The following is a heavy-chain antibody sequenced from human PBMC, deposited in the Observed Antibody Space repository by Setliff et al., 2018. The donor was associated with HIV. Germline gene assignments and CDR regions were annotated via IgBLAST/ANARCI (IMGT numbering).Heavy chain of an antibody. CDR2: IFYSGST. V-gene: IGHV4-61*01. D-gene: IGHD3-10*01. J-gene: IGHJ3*02. Sequence: LSLTCIVSGGSISSSSYYWGWIRQPPGKGLECIGYIFYSGSTNYNPSLKSRVTISVDTSKNQFSLKLSSVTAADTAVYYCAREIGDGSGTLNAFDIWGQGTMVTVSS. CDR1: GGSISSSSYY. CDR3: AREIGDGSGTLNAFDI.